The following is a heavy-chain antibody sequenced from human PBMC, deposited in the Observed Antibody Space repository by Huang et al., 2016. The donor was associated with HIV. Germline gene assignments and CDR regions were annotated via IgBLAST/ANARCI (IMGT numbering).Heavy chain of an antibody. CDR1: GGSFSGHY. V-gene: IGHV4-34*02. J-gene: IGHJ3*02. CDR2: ISDGGST. D-gene: IGHD3-22*01. Sequence: QVQLQQWGAELLKPSETLSLTCAVSGGSFSGHYWTWIRQPPGRGLEWIGEISDGGSTTYNPSLKRRVTISGDTAQSQFSLKLNSVTAADTAIYYCARMFKYDSGGYWGNDAFDIWGQGTMVTVSS. CDR3: ARMFKYDSGGYWGNDAFDI.